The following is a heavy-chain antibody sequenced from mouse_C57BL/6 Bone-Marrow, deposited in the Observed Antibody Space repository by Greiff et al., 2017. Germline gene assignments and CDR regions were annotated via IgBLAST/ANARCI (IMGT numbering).Heavy chain of an antibody. CDR1: GFTFSSYT. D-gene: IGHD2-3*01. CDR2: ISGGGGNT. Sequence: EVQVVESGGGLVKPGGSLKLSCAASGFTFSSYTMSWVRQTPEKRLEWVATISGGGGNTYYPDSVKGRFTISRDNAKNTLYLQMSRLRSEDTALYYCARHGYYSYGYFDVWGTGTTVTVSS. J-gene: IGHJ1*03. CDR3: ARHGYYSYGYFDV. V-gene: IGHV5-9*01.